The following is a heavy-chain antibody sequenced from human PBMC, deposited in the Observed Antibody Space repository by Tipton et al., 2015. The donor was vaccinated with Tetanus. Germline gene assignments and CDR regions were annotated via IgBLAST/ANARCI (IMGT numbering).Heavy chain of an antibody. CDR1: GGSISSGGYY. J-gene: IGHJ6*02. V-gene: IGHV4-31*03. Sequence: TLSLTCTVSGGSISSGGYYWSWIRQHPGKGLEWIGYIYYSGSTYYNPSLKSRVTISVDTSKNQFSLKLSSVTAADTAVYYCARVSIGYSFPMDVWGQGTTVTVSS. CDR3: ARVSIGYSFPMDV. D-gene: IGHD5-18*01. CDR2: IYYSGST.